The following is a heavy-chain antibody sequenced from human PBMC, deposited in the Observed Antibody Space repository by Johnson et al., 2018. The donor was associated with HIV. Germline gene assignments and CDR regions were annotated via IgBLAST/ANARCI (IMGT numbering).Heavy chain of an antibody. CDR2: IGTAGDT. Sequence: VQLVESGGGLVQTGGSLRLSCAASEFAFSSYDMHWVRQAPGKGLEWVSSIGTAGDTSYSDSVKGRFTISRDNAKNSLYLQMNSLRAEDTAVYFCVRDRGTVVIWSDAFDMWGQGTMVTVSS. CDR3: VRDRGTVVIWSDAFDM. V-gene: IGHV3-13*01. CDR1: EFAFSSYD. J-gene: IGHJ3*02. D-gene: IGHD3-22*01.